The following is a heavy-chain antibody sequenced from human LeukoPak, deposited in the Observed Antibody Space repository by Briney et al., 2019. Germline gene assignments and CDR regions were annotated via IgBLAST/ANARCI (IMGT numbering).Heavy chain of an antibody. D-gene: IGHD3-22*01. CDR3: ARWGYESSGYYRPFDY. Sequence: SETLSLTCTVSGGSISGSYWSWIRQPPGKGLDYIGYIYYSGTTNYSPSLKSRATISLNMSKNQFSLKLSSVTAADTAVYYCARWGYESSGYYRPFDYWGQGTLVTVSS. CDR2: IYYSGTT. CDR1: GGSISGSY. V-gene: IGHV4-59*01. J-gene: IGHJ4*02.